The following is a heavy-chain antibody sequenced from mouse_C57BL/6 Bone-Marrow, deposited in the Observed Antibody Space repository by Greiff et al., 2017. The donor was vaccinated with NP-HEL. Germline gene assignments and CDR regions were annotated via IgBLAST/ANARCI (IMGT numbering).Heavy chain of an antibody. V-gene: IGHV5-17*01. CDR2: ISSGSSTI. Sequence: EVKVVESGGGLVKPGGSLKLSCAASGFTFSDYGMHWVRQAPEKGLEWVAYISSGSSTIYYAATVKGRFTISRDNAKNTLFLQMTSLRSEDTAMYYCARPYYYGSSSPFAYWGQGTLVTVSA. D-gene: IGHD1-1*01. CDR1: GFTFSDYG. J-gene: IGHJ3*01. CDR3: ARPYYYGSSSPFAY.